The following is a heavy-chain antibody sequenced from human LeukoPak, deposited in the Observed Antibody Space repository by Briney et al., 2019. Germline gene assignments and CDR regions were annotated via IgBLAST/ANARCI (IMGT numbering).Heavy chain of an antibody. V-gene: IGHV3-7*04. J-gene: IGHJ4*02. CDR1: GFTFSSYW. CDR3: ARDVRPDY. D-gene: IGHD6-6*01. Sequence: GGSLRLSCAASGFTFSSYWMSWVRQAPGEGLEWVANIKQDGTEKYYMDSVKGRFSISRDNAKNSLYLQMNALRAEDTAVYYCARDVRPDYWGQGTLVTVS. CDR2: IKQDGTEK.